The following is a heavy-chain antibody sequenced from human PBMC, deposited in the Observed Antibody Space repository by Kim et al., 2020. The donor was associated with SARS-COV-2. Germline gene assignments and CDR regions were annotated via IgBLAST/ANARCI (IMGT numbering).Heavy chain of an antibody. CDR3: ARPDYYDSSGYSWFDP. D-gene: IGHD3-22*01. Sequence: SVKVFCKASGGTFSSYAISWVRQAPGQGLEWMGGIIPIFGTANYAQKFQGRVTITADESTSTAYMELSSLRSEDTAVYYCARPDYYDSSGYSWFDPWGQGTLVTVSS. CDR2: IIPIFGTA. J-gene: IGHJ5*02. CDR1: GGTFSSYA. V-gene: IGHV1-69*13.